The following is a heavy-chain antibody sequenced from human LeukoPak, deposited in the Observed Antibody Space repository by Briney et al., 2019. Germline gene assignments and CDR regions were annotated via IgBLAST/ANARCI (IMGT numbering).Heavy chain of an antibody. CDR1: GFTFSSSA. CDR3: AREDRGYDYDF. Sequence: GGSLRLSCAASGFTFSSSAMSWVRQAPGKGLEWVSAISASGSSAYYADSVKGRFTVSRDNSKNTLHLQMNSLRAEDTAEYYCAREDRGYDYDFWGQGTLVTVSS. CDR2: ISASGSSA. V-gene: IGHV3-23*01. D-gene: IGHD5-12*01. J-gene: IGHJ4*02.